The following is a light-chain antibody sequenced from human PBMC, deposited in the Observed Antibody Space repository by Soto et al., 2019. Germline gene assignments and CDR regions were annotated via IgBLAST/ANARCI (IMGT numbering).Light chain of an antibody. CDR1: QSVNTR. CDR3: QHYDIRPPWT. J-gene: IGKJ1*01. CDR2: GVS. V-gene: IGKV3-15*01. Sequence: EIVMTQSPATLSVSPGDRATLSCRASQSVNTRIAWYQQKPGQAPRLVMYGVSTRATGIPARFSGSGSGTEFTLTIRSLQSEDFAVYYYQHYDIRPPWTVGQGTKVEIK.